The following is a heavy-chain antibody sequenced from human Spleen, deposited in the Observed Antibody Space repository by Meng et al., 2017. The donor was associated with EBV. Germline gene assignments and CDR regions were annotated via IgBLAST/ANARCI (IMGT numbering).Heavy chain of an antibody. Sequence: QLQRPESVPGLAEPSQTLSLTRTCSGGSYSTGGYYWSCIRQPPGKVLEWIGYISNIGRTYYNPSLKSRVTISVDTSKKQFSLKLSSVTAADTAVYYCARDVGRDYFDPWGRGTLVTVSS. CDR2: ISNIGRT. V-gene: IGHV4-30-4*01. CDR1: GGSYSTGGYY. J-gene: IGHJ4*02. CDR3: ARDVGRDYFDP.